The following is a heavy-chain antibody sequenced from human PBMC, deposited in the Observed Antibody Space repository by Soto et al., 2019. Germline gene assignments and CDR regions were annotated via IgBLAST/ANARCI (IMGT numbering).Heavy chain of an antibody. V-gene: IGHV6-1*01. CDR3: ARGSRDLIAAAGTKKNYYYYGMDV. CDR1: GDSVSSNSAA. J-gene: IGHJ6*02. CDR2: TYYRSKWYN. D-gene: IGHD6-13*01. Sequence: SQTLSLTCAISGDSVSSNSAAWNWIRQSPSRDLEWLGRTYYRSKWYNDYALSVKSRITINPDTSKNQFSLQLNSVTPEDTAVYYCARGSRDLIAAAGTKKNYYYYGMDVWGQGTTVTVSS.